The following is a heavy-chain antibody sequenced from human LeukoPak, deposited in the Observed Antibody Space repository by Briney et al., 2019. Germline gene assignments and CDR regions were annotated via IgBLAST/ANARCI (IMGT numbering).Heavy chain of an antibody. CDR1: GYTFTSYY. V-gene: IGHV1-46*01. J-gene: IGHJ5*02. D-gene: IGHD6-13*01. Sequence: ASVKVSCKASGYTFTSYYMHWVRQAPGQGLEWMGIINPSGGSTSYAQKFQGRVTMTRDMSTSTVYMELSSLRSEDTAVYYCARDSSSWYSPGNESQEEKNWFDPWGQGTLVTVSS. CDR2: INPSGGST. CDR3: ARDSSSWYSPGNESQEEKNWFDP.